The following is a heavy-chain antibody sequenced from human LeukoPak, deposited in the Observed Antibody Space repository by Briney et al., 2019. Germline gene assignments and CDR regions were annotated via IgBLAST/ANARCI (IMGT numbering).Heavy chain of an antibody. CDR2: IYTSGST. CDR1: GGSFSGYY. CDR3: ARDLGSGSYSYFDY. J-gene: IGHJ4*02. V-gene: IGHV4-4*07. Sequence: PSETLSLTCAVYGGSFSGYYWSWLRQPAGKGLEWIGRIYTSGSTNYNPSLKSRVTMSVDTSKNQFSLKLSSVTAADTAVYYCARDLGSGSYSYFDYWGQGTLVTVSS. D-gene: IGHD3-10*01.